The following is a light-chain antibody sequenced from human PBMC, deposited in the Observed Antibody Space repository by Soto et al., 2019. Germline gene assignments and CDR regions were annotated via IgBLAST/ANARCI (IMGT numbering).Light chain of an antibody. V-gene: IGKV1-9*01. Sequence: IQLTQAPSCLSAFVGHRFTLTCRASQDIAIYLAWYQQKPGEAPKLLIYAASTLYGGVPSRFSGSGSGTDFALTITSLQAEDFATYYCQQLRMYPSTFGGGTKVEIK. CDR3: QQLRMYPST. CDR1: QDIAIY. CDR2: AAS. J-gene: IGKJ4*01.